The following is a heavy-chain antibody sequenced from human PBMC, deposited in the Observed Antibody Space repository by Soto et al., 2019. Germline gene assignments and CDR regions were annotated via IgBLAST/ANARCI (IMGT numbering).Heavy chain of an antibody. CDR1: GGSISSGGYS. J-gene: IGHJ4*02. V-gene: IGHV4-30-2*01. Sequence: QLQLQESGSGLVKPSQTLSLTCAVSGGSISSGGYSWSWIRQPPGKGLEWIGYIYHSGSTYYQPSPKRLVSRYVDRSTTQFSLKLSAVTAAYTAVYYGDRGPPFYWGQGTLVTVSS. CDR2: IYHSGST. CDR3: DRGPPFY.